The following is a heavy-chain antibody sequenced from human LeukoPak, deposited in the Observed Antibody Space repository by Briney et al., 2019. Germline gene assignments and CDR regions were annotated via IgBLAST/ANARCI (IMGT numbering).Heavy chain of an antibody. CDR3: SRGGHSGSCDN. CDR1: GFTFSDYW. CDR2: IHSDGRGA. J-gene: IGHJ4*02. V-gene: IGHV3-74*01. Sequence: PGGSLRLSCAAPGFTFSDYWMHWVRQVPGKGLVWVSRIHSDGRGATYADSVKGRFTISRDNAKNTVHLQMNSLRVEDTAVYYCSRGGHSGSCDNWGQGTLVTVSS. D-gene: IGHD1-26*01.